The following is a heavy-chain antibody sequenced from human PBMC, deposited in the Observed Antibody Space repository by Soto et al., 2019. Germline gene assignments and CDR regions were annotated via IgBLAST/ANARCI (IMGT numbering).Heavy chain of an antibody. CDR3: ARGHGVIIGAMDV. Sequence: QVQLVQSGPEVKKPGASVKVSCKSSGYRFETYAMSWVRQATGQGLEWMGWIRAYQTDTYYAQKFQDRVTMTTDTSTGTAYMELRSLRSDDTAVYYCARGHGVIIGAMDVWGQGTTVTVSS. V-gene: IGHV1-18*01. J-gene: IGHJ6*02. D-gene: IGHD3-3*01. CDR1: GYRFETYA. CDR2: IRAYQTDT.